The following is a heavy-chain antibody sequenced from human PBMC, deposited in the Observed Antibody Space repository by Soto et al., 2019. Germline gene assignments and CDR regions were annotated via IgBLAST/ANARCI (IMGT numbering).Heavy chain of an antibody. J-gene: IGHJ5*02. CDR3: ARDRGAAGRNWFDP. CDR2: INPNSGGT. V-gene: IGHV1-2*02. CDR1: GYTFTGYY. Sequence: GASVKVSCKASGYTFTGYYMHWVRQAPGQGLEWMGWINPNSGGTNYAQKFQGRVTMTRDTSISTAYMELSRLRSDDTAVYYCARDRGAAGRNWFDPRGPAIHVTVS. D-gene: IGHD6-13*01.